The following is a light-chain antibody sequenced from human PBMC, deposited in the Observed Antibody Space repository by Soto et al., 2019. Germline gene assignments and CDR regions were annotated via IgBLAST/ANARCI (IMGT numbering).Light chain of an antibody. Sequence: QSALTLAASVSGSPGQSITITCTGTSSDVGSYNLVSWYQQHPGKAPKLMIYEGSKRPSGVSNRFSGSKSGNTASLTISGLQAADEADYYCCSYAGSSTFVVFGGGTKVTVL. CDR1: SSDVGSYNL. CDR2: EGS. V-gene: IGLV2-23*03. CDR3: CSYAGSSTFVV. J-gene: IGLJ2*01.